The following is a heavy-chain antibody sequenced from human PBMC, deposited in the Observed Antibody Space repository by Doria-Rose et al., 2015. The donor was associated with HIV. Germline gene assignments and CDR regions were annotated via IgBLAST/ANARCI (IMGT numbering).Heavy chain of an antibody. CDR3: ASIKSSRWYHKYYFDF. CDR2: IFSDDER. D-gene: IGHD6-13*01. V-gene: IGHV2-26*01. J-gene: IGHJ4*02. Sequence: QITLKESGPVLVKPTETLTLTCTVSGVSLSSPGMGVSWIRQPPGKALEWLANIFSDDERSYKTSLKSRLTISRDTAKRQAFLTMTDMDPVDTATYDCASIKSSRWYHKYYFDFWGQGTLVIVAA. CDR1: GVSLSSPGMG.